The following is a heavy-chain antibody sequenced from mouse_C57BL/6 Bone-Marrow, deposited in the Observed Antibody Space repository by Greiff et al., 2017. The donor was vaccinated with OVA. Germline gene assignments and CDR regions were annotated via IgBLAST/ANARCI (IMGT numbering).Heavy chain of an antibody. CDR1: GYTFTSYW. D-gene: IGHD1-1*01. V-gene: IGHV1-52*01. CDR2: IDPSDSET. CDR3: ARRPYYYGSSLFDY. Sequence: VQLVESGAELVRPGSSVKLSCKASGYTFTSYWMHWVKQRPIQGLEWIGNIDPSDSETHYNQKFKDKATLTVDKSSSTAYMQLSSLTSEDSAVYYCARRPYYYGSSLFDYWGQGTTLTVSS. J-gene: IGHJ2*01.